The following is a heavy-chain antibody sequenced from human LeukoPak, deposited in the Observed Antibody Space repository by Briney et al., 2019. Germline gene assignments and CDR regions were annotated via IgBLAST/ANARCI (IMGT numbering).Heavy chain of an antibody. V-gene: IGHV1-2*02. J-gene: IGHJ4*02. CDR2: INPNTGNT. CDR1: GYTFTFTGYY. CDR3: AREEFSHLLKNVGDS. Sequence: GASVKVSCKASGYTFTFTGYYIHWVRQAPGQGLEWMGGINPNTGNTVSVPKFQGRVTMTRDTSIGTLYMELSSLRSDDTAIYYCAREEFSHLLKNVGDSWGQGTLVTVSS. D-gene: IGHD3-10*01.